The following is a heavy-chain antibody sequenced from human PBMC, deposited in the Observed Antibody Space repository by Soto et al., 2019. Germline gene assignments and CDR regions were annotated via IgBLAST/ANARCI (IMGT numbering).Heavy chain of an antibody. D-gene: IGHD3-3*01. Sequence: GESLKISCAASGFTFSNAWMNWVRQAPGKGLEWVGRIKSKTDGGTTDYAAPVKGRFTISRDDSKNTLYLQMNSLKTEDTAVYYCTTEKQYDFWSGYPSGTWFDPWGQGTLVTVSS. V-gene: IGHV3-15*07. CDR3: TTEKQYDFWSGYPSGTWFDP. CDR1: GFTFSNAW. J-gene: IGHJ5*02. CDR2: IKSKTDGGTT.